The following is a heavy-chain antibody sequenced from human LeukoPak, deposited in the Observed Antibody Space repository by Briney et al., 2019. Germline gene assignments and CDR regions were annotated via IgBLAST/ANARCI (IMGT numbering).Heavy chain of an antibody. CDR3: ARGRLPKYYFDS. CDR2: VSGSGDKT. J-gene: IGHJ4*02. V-gene: IGHV3-23*01. D-gene: IGHD4-11*01. Sequence: GGSLRLSCAASGFTFSSYAMSWVRQAPGKGLGWVSGVSGSGDKTYYADSVKGRFTVSRDSSKSTVYLQMNSLRVEDTAVYYCARGRLPKYYFDSWGQGTLVTVSS. CDR1: GFTFSSYA.